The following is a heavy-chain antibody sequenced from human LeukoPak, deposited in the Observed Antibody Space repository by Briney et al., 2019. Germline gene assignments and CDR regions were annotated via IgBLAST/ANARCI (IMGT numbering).Heavy chain of an antibody. CDR3: GRGGGPDY. CDR2: ISSSGSTI. D-gene: IGHD2-15*01. V-gene: IGHV3-48*03. Sequence: GGSLRLSCAASGFXFSSYEMNWVRQAPGKGLEWVSYISSSGSTIYYADTVKGRFTMSRDNARNSLYLQMNSLRVEDSAVYYCGRGGGPDYWGQGTLVTVSS. CDR1: GFXFSSYE. J-gene: IGHJ4*02.